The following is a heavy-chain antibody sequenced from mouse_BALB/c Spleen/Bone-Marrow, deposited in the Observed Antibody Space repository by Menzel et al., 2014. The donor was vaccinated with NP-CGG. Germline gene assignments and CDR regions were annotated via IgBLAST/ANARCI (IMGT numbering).Heavy chain of an antibody. V-gene: IGHV3-2*02. CDR3: ARGSLAYWYFDV. CDR2: ISYSGST. Sequence: EVMLVESGPGLVKPSQSLSLPCTVTGYSITSDYACNWIRQFPGNKLEWMGYISYSGSTSYNPSLKSRISITRDTSKNQFFLQLNSVTTEDTATYYCARGSLAYWYFDVWGAGTTVTVSS. D-gene: IGHD4-1*01. J-gene: IGHJ1*01. CDR1: GYSITSDYA.